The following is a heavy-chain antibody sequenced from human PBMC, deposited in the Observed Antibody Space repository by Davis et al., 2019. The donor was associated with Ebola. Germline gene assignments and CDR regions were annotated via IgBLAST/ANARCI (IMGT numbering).Heavy chain of an antibody. CDR3: ARVLRFLEWSARGRSNFDY. CDR2: INPSGGST. Sequence: ASVKVSCKASGYTFTSYYMHWVRQAPGQGLEWMGIINPSGGSTSYAQKFQGRVTITADKSTSTAYMELRSLRSDDTAVYYCARVLRFLEWSARGRSNFDYWGQGTLVTVSS. CDR1: GYTFTSYY. D-gene: IGHD3-3*01. V-gene: IGHV1-46*01. J-gene: IGHJ4*02.